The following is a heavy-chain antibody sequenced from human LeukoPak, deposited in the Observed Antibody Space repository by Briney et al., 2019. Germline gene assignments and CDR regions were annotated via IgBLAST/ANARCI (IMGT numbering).Heavy chain of an antibody. CDR3: ARGWVVATGGFDM. D-gene: IGHD2-8*02. CDR2: IYSGGPT. Sequence: GGSLRLSCAASGFTVSLYYMTWVRQAPGKGLEWVSVIYSGGPTYYADSVKGRFTISRDNSRNTVYLQMNSLRGEDTAVYFCARGWVVATGGFDMWGQGTMVTVSS. V-gene: IGHV3-53*01. J-gene: IGHJ3*02. CDR1: GFTVSLYY.